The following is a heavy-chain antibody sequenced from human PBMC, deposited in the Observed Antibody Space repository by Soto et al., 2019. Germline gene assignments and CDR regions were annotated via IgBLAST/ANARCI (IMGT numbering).Heavy chain of an antibody. CDR3: AKDYYYGSGSDY. D-gene: IGHD3-10*01. V-gene: IGHV3-30*18. Sequence: QVQLVESGGGVVQPGRSLRLSCAASGFTFSSYGMHWVRQAPGKGLEWVAVISYDGSNKYYADSVKGRFTISRDNSKNTLYLQMNSLRAEDTAVYYCAKDYYYGSGSDYWGQGTLVTVSS. CDR1: GFTFSSYG. J-gene: IGHJ4*02. CDR2: ISYDGSNK.